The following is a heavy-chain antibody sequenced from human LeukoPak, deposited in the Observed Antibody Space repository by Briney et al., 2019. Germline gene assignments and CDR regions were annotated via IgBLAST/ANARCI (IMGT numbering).Heavy chain of an antibody. J-gene: IGHJ4*02. CDR1: GFTVSSNY. Sequence: GGSLRLSCAASGFTVSSNYMSWVRQAPGKGLEWVSVIYSGGSTYYADSVKRRFTISRHKPKNTMYLQMSSLRAEDTAVYYCARATYYYDSSGYSSSYYFDDWGQGTLVTVSS. V-gene: IGHV3-53*04. CDR2: IYSGGST. CDR3: ARATYYYDSSGYSSSYYFDD. D-gene: IGHD3-22*01.